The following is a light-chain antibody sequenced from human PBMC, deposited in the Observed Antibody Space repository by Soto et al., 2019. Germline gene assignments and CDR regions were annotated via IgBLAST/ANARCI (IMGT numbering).Light chain of an antibody. CDR1: QSVTSSY. J-gene: IGKJ3*01. V-gene: IGKV3-20*01. CDR2: GAS. CDR3: QQYVSAPLT. Sequence: IVLTQSPRTLSLSPGERATLTCRSSQSVTSSYLAWYKQKPGQAPRLLMYGASSRATGIPDRFSGSGSGTDFTLTISRLEPEDVAVYYCQQYVSAPLTFGAGTKVDI.